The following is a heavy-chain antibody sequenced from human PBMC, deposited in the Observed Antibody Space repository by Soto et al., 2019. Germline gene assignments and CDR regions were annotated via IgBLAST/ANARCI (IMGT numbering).Heavy chain of an antibody. CDR2: IKEDGSAK. D-gene: IGHD2-21*01. CDR1: GFSFISSW. J-gene: IGHJ3*01. V-gene: IGHV3-7*03. Sequence: GGSLRLSCVDSGFSFISSWMAWVRQTPGKGLEWVANIKEDGSAKNYVDSLKGRFTISRDNAQNSLYLQMNSLRAEDTAVYYCARDRAYNRFDLWGQGTQVTVSS. CDR3: ARDRAYNRFDL.